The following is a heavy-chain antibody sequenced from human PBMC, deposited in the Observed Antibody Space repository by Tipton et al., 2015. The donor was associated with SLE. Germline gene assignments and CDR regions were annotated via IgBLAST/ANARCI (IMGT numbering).Heavy chain of an antibody. CDR1: GGSISSNY. V-gene: IGHV4-59*12. CDR2: ISDGGGT. Sequence: TLSLSCSVSGGSISSNYWIWIRQPPGKGLEWIGYISDGGGTNHNPSLKSRGTISVDTPKNQFSLKLTSVTAADTAVYYCAREVSRGPFDSWGQGTLVTVSS. CDR3: AREVSRGPFDS. J-gene: IGHJ4*02.